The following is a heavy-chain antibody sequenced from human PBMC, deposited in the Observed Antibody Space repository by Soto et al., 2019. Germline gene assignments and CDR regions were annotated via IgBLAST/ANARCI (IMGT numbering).Heavy chain of an antibody. CDR2: ISSSSSTM. D-gene: IGHD3-3*01. Sequence: EVQLVESGGGLVQPGGSLRLSCAASGFSLSSHAMNWVRQAPGKGLEWVSYISSSSSTMFYADSMRGRFTVSRDNARNSLFLQINSLRAEDTAVYYCARDLWSTVDYFDYWGQGTLVTVSS. V-gene: IGHV3-48*01. CDR1: GFSLSSHA. CDR3: ARDLWSTVDYFDY. J-gene: IGHJ4*02.